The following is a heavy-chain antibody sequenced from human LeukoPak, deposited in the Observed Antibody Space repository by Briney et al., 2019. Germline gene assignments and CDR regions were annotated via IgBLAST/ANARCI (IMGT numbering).Heavy chain of an antibody. D-gene: IGHD4-11*01. CDR3: AKDAQRGFDYSNSLEH. Sequence: VRSLRLSCEASGFTFSHYGMHWVRQAPGKGLEWVAVMGSDGTIEYYADSVKGRFKTSRDNFKNMVSLQMNRLRAEDAAVYYCAKDAQRGFDYSNSLEHWGQGSLVTVSS. CDR1: GFTFSHYG. CDR2: MGSDGTIE. V-gene: IGHV3-33*03. J-gene: IGHJ4*02.